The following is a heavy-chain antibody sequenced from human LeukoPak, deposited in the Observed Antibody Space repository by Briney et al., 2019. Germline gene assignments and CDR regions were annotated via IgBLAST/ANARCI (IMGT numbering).Heavy chain of an antibody. CDR1: GFTLSSHT. CDR2: ISTNDI. Sequence: GGSLRLSCAASGFTLSSHTMNWVRQAPGRGLEWVSAISTNDIQYADSVKGRFTISRDNSKNTLYLQMNSLRAEDTALYYCASFLWFGELLGAFDIWGQGTMVTVSS. D-gene: IGHD3-10*01. CDR3: ASFLWFGELLGAFDI. J-gene: IGHJ3*02. V-gene: IGHV3-21*04.